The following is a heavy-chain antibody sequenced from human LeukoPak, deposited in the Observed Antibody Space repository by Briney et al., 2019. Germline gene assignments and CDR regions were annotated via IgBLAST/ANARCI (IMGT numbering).Heavy chain of an antibody. D-gene: IGHD1-26*01. V-gene: IGHV3-48*02. CDR1: GFTFSSYA. Sequence: GGSLRLSCAASGFTFSSYAMNWVRQAPGKGLEWVSLIGANINTIYYADSVKGRFTISRDNAKSSLYLQMSSLRDDDTAVYYCARGGSGNFYYWGQGTLVTVSS. CDR3: ARGGSGNFYY. CDR2: IGANINTI. J-gene: IGHJ4*02.